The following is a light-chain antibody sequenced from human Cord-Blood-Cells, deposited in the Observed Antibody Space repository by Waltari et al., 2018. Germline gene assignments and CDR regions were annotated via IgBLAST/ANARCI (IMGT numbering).Light chain of an antibody. V-gene: IGLV6-57*01. CDR1: SGRLASNY. Sequence: NFMLTQPHSVSASPGKTVTISCTRSSGRLASNYVQWYQQRPGSSPTTVIYEDNQRPSGVPDRFSGSIDSSSNSASLTISGLKTEDEADYYCQSYDSSNQVFGGGTKLTVL. CDR2: EDN. J-gene: IGLJ3*02. CDR3: QSYDSSNQV.